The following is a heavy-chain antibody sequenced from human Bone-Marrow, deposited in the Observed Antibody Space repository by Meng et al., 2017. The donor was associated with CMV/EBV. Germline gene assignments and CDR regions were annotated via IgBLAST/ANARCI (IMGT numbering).Heavy chain of an antibody. CDR1: GDPFTSHA. V-gene: IGHV1-3*01. CDR2: MHASNGNT. D-gene: IGHD2-2*02. Sequence: GDPFTSHAKHWGRQAAGQKLAWMGWMHASNGNTKYSQKFQGRVTITRDTSAGTAYMALSSLRSEDTAVYYCARVYCSSTSCYKGFDYWGQGTLVTVSS. J-gene: IGHJ4*02. CDR3: ARVYCSSTSCYKGFDY.